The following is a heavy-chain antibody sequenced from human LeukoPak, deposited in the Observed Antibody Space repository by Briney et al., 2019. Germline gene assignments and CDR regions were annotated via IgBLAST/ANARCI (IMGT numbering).Heavy chain of an antibody. J-gene: IGHJ6*02. V-gene: IGHV3-13*01. D-gene: IGHD1-1*01. CDR3: ARVLGSGTYGMDV. CDR2: IGTDGDT. Sequence: TGGSLRLSCAASGFTFRSYDMHWLRQATGKGLEWVSGIGTDGDTYYPGSVKGRFTISRENAKNSLYLQMNSLRAGDPAVYYCARVLGSGTYGMDVWGQGTTVTVSS. CDR1: GFTFRSYD.